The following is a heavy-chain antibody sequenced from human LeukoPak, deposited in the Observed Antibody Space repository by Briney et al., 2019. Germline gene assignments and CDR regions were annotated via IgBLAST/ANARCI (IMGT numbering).Heavy chain of an antibody. CDR1: GGSISSYY. J-gene: IGHJ6*02. CDR2: IYYSGST. CDR3: ARASKWWELPDYYYGMDV. V-gene: IGHV4-59*01. Sequence: PSETLSLTCTVSGGSISSYYWSWIRQPPGKGLEWIGYIYYSGSTNYNPSLKSRVTTSVDTSKNQFSLKLSSVTAADTAVYYCARASKWWELPDYYYGMDVWGQGTTVTVSS. D-gene: IGHD1-26*01.